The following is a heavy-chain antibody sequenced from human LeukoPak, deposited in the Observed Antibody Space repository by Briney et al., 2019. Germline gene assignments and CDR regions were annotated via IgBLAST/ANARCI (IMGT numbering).Heavy chain of an antibody. CDR2: ISAYNGNT. V-gene: IGHV1-18*04. J-gene: IGHJ4*02. D-gene: IGHD5-24*01. Sequence: GASVKVSCKASGYTFTSYYMHWVRQAPGQGLEWMGWISAYNGNTNYAQKLQGRVTMTTDTSTSTAYMELRSLRSDDTAVYYCARADPEEMATFFDYWGQGTLVTVSS. CDR3: ARADPEEMATFFDY. CDR1: GYTFTSYY.